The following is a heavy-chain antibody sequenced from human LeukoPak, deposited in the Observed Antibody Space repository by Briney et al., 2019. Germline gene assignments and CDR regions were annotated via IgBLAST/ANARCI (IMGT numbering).Heavy chain of an antibody. Sequence: GGSLRLSCAASGFTFSSYWMNWVRQAPGKGLEWVANIKQDGSEKYYVDSVKGRFTISRDNAKNSLYLQMNSLRAEDTAVYYCARDNVGSSFDYWGQGTLVTVSS. V-gene: IGHV3-7*01. CDR2: IKQDGSEK. D-gene: IGHD6-13*01. CDR1: GFTFSSYW. CDR3: ARDNVGSSFDY. J-gene: IGHJ4*02.